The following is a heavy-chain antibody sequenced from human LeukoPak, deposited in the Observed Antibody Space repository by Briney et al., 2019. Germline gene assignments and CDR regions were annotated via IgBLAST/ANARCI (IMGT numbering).Heavy chain of an antibody. D-gene: IGHD5-12*01. Sequence: SETLSLTCAVSGGSISSYYWSWIRQPPGKGLEWIGYIYYSGSTNYNPSLKSRVTISVDTSKNQFSLKLSSVTAADTAVYYCARLNIVATTILSLYYFDYWGQGTLVTVSS. V-gene: IGHV4-59*08. J-gene: IGHJ4*02. CDR3: ARLNIVATTILSLYYFDY. CDR1: GGSISSYY. CDR2: IYYSGST.